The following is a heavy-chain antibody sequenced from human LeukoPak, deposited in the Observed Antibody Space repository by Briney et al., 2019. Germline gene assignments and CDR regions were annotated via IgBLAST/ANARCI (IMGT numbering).Heavy chain of an antibody. CDR3: ARGPTISETGYFDF. CDR1: GGSFSAYY. D-gene: IGHD1-1*01. Sequence: SETLSLTCAVYGGSFSAYYWSWIRQSPGKGLEWIAEINHRGDTNYNPSVKSRVSISVDTSKNQFSLKVTSLTAADTAVYYCARGPTISETGYFDFWGQGTLVTVSS. V-gene: IGHV4-34*01. J-gene: IGHJ4*03. CDR2: INHRGDT.